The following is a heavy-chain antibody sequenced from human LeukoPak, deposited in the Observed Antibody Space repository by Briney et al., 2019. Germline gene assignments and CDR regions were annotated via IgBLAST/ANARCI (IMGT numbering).Heavy chain of an antibody. CDR2: IYPGDSDT. CDR1: GYSFTSYW. Sequence: GESLKISCKGPGYSFTSYWIGWVRQMPGKGLEWMGIIYPGDSDTRYSPSFQGQVTISADKSISTAYLQWSSLKASDTAMYYCARRIVLMVYAHHSNYFDYWGQGTLVTVSS. V-gene: IGHV5-51*01. D-gene: IGHD2-8*01. J-gene: IGHJ4*02. CDR3: ARRIVLMVYAHHSNYFDY.